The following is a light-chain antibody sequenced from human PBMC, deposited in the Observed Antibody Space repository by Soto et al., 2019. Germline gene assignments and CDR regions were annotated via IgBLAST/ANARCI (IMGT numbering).Light chain of an antibody. CDR1: QTFNSW. V-gene: IGKV1-5*01. CDR3: QEYNAYSMT. J-gene: IGKJ5*01. Sequence: DIQMTQSPSRMYASVGDTITITCRASQTFNSWVTWYQQKPGKAPKLLIYEAFTLQSGVPPRFSGSGSGTEFTLSISSLQPDDFGTYYCQEYNAYSMTFGQGTRLEIK. CDR2: EAF.